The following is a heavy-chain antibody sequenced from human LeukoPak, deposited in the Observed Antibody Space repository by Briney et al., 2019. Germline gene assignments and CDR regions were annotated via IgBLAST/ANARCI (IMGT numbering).Heavy chain of an antibody. CDR1: GFTFSDYY. CDR3: ARDVEVPAHLYYYYYMDV. J-gene: IGHJ6*03. Sequence: PGGSLRLSCAASGFTFSDYYMSWIRQAPGKGLEWVSYISSSGSTIYYADSVKGRFTISRDNAKNSLYLQMNSLRAEDTAVYYCARDVEVPAHLYYYYYMDVWGKGTTVTVSS. CDR2: ISSSGSTI. V-gene: IGHV3-11*04. D-gene: IGHD2-2*01.